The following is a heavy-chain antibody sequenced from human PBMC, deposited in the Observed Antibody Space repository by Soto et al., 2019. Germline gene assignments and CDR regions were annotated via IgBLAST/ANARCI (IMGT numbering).Heavy chain of an antibody. CDR2: IRGDGGYT. J-gene: IGHJ4*02. CDR3: GRDHYGFNSIDY. D-gene: IGHD4-17*01. Sequence: GGSLRLSCAASGFTFSSYWMHWVRQAPGKGLVHVSRIRGDGGYTDHAESVKGRFTISRDNAMNTLYLQMNSLRVEDTAVYYCGRDHYGFNSIDYWGQGTLVTVSS. CDR1: GFTFSSYW. V-gene: IGHV3-74*01.